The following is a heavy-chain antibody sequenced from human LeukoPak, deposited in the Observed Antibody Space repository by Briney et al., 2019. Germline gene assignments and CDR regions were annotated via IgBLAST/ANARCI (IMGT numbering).Heavy chain of an antibody. CDR1: GFTFTNYA. D-gene: IGHD4-17*01. CDR2: IRSGGDGT. V-gene: IGHV3-23*01. CDR3: ARAPNGDYVGAFEM. Sequence: GGSLRLSCAASGFTFTNYAMIWVRHAPGRGLEWVSAIRSGGDGTLYADSVKGRFTISRDNSKNTLFLQMNNMRAEDTAIYYCARAPNGDYVGAFEMWGQGTKVTVS. J-gene: IGHJ3*02.